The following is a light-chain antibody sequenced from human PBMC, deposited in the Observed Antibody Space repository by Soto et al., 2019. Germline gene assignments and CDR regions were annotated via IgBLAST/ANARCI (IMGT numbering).Light chain of an antibody. CDR3: QGSYGTSFT. V-gene: IGKV1-39*01. CDR1: QRISDN. Sequence: DIQLTQFPSSLSASVGDRVSMTCRTSQRISDNLHWYQQKPGKAPNLLIYVASNLESGLPSRFRDGGSGTEFTLTITSLEPEDFATYYCQGSYGTSFTFGPGTRVDMK. J-gene: IGKJ3*01. CDR2: VAS.